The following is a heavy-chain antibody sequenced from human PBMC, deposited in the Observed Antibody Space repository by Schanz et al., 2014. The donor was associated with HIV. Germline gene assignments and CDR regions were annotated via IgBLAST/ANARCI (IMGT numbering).Heavy chain of an antibody. Sequence: QVQLVESGGGVVQPGRSLRLSCAASEFTFSLYGMHWVRQAPGKGLEWVAVIWYDGNNKSYADSVKGRFTISRDNARNTLYLQMNSLRAEDTAVYYCARDKGDNWAGFYYYYGMDVWGQGTTVTVSS. CDR2: IWYDGNNK. V-gene: IGHV3-33*01. CDR1: EFTFSLYG. CDR3: ARDKGDNWAGFYYYYGMDV. J-gene: IGHJ6*02. D-gene: IGHD1-20*01.